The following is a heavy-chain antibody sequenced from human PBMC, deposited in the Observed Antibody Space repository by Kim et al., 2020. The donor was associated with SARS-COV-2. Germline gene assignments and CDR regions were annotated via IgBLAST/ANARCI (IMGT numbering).Heavy chain of an antibody. D-gene: IGHD3-22*01. Sequence: NYNPSPKSRVTISVNTSKNQFSLKLGSVTAADTAVYYCARDMSGYYRFDYWGQGTLVTVSS. J-gene: IGHJ4*02. V-gene: IGHV4-59*01. CDR3: ARDMSGYYRFDY.